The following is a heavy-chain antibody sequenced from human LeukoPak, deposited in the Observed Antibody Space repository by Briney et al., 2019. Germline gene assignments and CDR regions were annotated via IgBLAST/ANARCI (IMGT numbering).Heavy chain of an antibody. CDR1: GFTFSNYA. CDR3: AKDQDYYDSSGSFDY. J-gene: IGHJ4*02. D-gene: IGHD3-22*01. V-gene: IGHV3-23*01. CDR2: ISGSGGST. Sequence: GGSLRLSCAASGFTFSNYAMNWVRQAPGKGLECVSVISGSGGSTYYADSVKGRFTISRDNSKNTLYLQMNSLRAEDTAVYYCAKDQDYYDSSGSFDYWGQGTLVTVSS.